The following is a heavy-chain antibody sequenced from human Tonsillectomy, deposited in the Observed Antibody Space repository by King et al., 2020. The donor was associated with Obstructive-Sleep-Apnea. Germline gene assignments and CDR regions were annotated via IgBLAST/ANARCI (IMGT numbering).Heavy chain of an antibody. J-gene: IGHJ4*02. Sequence: VQLVESGGGVVQPGRSLRLSCAASGFTFSTYAVHWVRQAPGKGLEWVAFISYDGSNKYYAASVKGRFTISRDNSKNTLYLQMNSLRAEDTAVYYCASGSLSPLYYGDDFDYWGQGTLVTVSS. CDR2: ISYDGSNK. V-gene: IGHV3-30-3*01. CDR3: ASGSLSPLYYGDDFDY. CDR1: GFTFSTYA. D-gene: IGHD4-17*01.